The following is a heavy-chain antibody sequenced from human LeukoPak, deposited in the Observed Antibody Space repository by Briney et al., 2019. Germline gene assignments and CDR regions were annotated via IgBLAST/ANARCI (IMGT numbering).Heavy chain of an antibody. CDR1: GGSISSYY. D-gene: IGHD3-10*01. J-gene: IGHJ6*02. Sequence: SETLSLTCTVSGGSISSYYWSWVRQPPGEGLECIGYIYSSGSTNYNPSLKSRVTISVDTSNNQFSLKLSSVTAADTAVYYCARETVPDYYYGSGSYYRLNYYYYGMDVWGQGTTVTVSS. V-gene: IGHV4-59*01. CDR2: IYSSGST. CDR3: ARETVPDYYYGSGSYYRLNYYYYGMDV.